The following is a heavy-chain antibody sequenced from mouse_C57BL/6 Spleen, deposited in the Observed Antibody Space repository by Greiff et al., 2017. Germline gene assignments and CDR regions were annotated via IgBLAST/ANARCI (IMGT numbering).Heavy chain of an antibody. D-gene: IGHD2-1*01. CDR1: GYTFTSYW. V-gene: IGHV1-50*01. CDR2: IDPSDSYT. J-gene: IGHJ2*01. Sequence: QVQLQQPGAELVKPGASVKLSCKASGYTFTSYWMQWVKQRPGQGLEWIGEIDPSDSYTNYNQKFKGKATLTVDTSSSTAYMQLSSLTSEDSAVYYCARGGVYGTYYFDYWGQGTTRTVSS. CDR3: ARGGVYGTYYFDY.